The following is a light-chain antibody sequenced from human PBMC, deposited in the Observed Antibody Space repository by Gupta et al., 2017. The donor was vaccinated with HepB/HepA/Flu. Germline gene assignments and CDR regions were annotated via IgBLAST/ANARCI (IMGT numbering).Light chain of an antibody. CDR3: QQYNDWPPWT. CDR2: GAS. J-gene: IGKJ1*01. V-gene: IGKV3-15*01. Sequence: EIVMTQSPATLSVFAGETATLSCRASQTVTTNLAWYQQKPGQAPRLLLYGASTRATGVPASFSGSGSGTEFTLTISSLQSEDDAFYYCQQYNDWPPWTFGQGTKVEIK. CDR1: QTVTTN.